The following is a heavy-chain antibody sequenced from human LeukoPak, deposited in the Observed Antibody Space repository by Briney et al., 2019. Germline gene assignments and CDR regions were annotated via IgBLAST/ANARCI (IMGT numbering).Heavy chain of an antibody. Sequence: GGSLRLSCAASGFTFSSYSMNWVRQAPGKGLEWVSSISSSSSYIYYADSVEGRFTISRDNAKNSLYLQMNSLRAEDTAVYYCARSEIREFDAFDIWGQGTMVTVSS. V-gene: IGHV3-21*01. D-gene: IGHD3-10*01. CDR1: GFTFSSYS. CDR2: ISSSSSYI. CDR3: ARSEIREFDAFDI. J-gene: IGHJ3*02.